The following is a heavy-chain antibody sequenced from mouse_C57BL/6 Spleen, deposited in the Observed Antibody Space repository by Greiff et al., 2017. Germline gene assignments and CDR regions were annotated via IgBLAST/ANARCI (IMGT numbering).Heavy chain of an antibody. V-gene: IGHV1-82*01. D-gene: IGHD2-5*01. CDR2: IYPGDGDT. J-gene: IGHJ4*01. CDR1: GYAFSSSW. CDR3: ARTSPYYSKDYAMDY. Sequence: QVQLKQSGPELVKPGASVKISCKASGYAFSSSWMNWVKQRPGKGLEWIGRIYPGDGDTNYNGKFKGKATLTADKSSSTAYMQLSSLTSEDSAVYFCARTSPYYSKDYAMDYWGQGTSVTVSS.